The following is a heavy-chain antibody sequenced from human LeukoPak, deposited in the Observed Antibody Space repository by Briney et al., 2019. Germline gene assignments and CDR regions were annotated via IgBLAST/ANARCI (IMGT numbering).Heavy chain of an antibody. Sequence: GGSLRLSCTVSGFTFGSYQMNWIRQPPGTGLEWLAYISSSGHITYYADSVKGRFAVSRDNAKNSLYLQMDSLRADDTGIYYCAGDPDPQGNLGYWGQGTQVIVSS. CDR1: GFTFGSYQ. J-gene: IGHJ4*02. CDR2: ISSSGHIT. CDR3: AGDPDPQGNLGY. D-gene: IGHD1-14*01. V-gene: IGHV3-48*03.